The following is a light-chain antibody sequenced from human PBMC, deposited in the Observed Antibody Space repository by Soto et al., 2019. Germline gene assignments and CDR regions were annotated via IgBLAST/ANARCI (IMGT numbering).Light chain of an antibody. J-gene: IGLJ2*01. CDR1: SSNIGSNY. Sequence: QSVLTQPPSASGTPGQRVTISCSGSSSNIGSNYVYWYQQVPGTAPKVLIYRNNQRPSGVPDRFSGSKSGTSASLAISGLRSEDEADFYCAAWDDNLSGVVFGGGTKVTVL. CDR3: AAWDDNLSGVV. V-gene: IGLV1-47*01. CDR2: RNN.